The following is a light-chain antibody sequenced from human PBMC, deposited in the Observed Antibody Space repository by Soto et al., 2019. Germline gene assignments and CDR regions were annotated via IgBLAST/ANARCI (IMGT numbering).Light chain of an antibody. J-gene: IGKJ1*01. CDR2: GAS. CDR3: QQNNNWPPT. CDR1: QSVSSN. V-gene: IGKV3-15*01. Sequence: EIVMTQSPATLSLSPGERATLSCGASQSVSSNLAWYQLKPGQAPRLLIYGASTRATGIPARFSGSGSGTEFALTISSLQSEDFAVYYCQQNNNWPPTFGQGTKVEIK.